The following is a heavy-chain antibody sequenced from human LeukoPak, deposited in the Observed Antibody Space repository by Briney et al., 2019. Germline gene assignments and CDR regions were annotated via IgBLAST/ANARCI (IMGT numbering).Heavy chain of an antibody. CDR3: ARRYCSGGSCSSGGYYYMDD. J-gene: IGHJ6*03. V-gene: IGHV1-2*02. Sequence: ASVKVSCKASGYTFIAYYMHWVRQAPGQGLEWMGWINPNSGVTDYAQKFQGRVTMTRDTSTSTAYMELSRLRSDDTAVYYCARRYCSGGSCSSGGYYYMDDWGRGTTVTVSS. D-gene: IGHD2-15*01. CDR1: GYTFIAYY. CDR2: INPNSGVT.